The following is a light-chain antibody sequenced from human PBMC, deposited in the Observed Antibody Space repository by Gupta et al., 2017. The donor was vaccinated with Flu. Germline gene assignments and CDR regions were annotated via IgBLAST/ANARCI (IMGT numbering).Light chain of an antibody. J-gene: IGKJ1*01. CDR3: QQYYNLPLT. CDR1: QDISNY. CDR2: DAS. V-gene: IGKV1-33*01. Sequence: IKRTQSPSSLSASVGDRVTITCQASQDISNYLNWYQQKPGKAPKLLIYDASNLETGVPSRFSGSGSGTDFTFTISSLQPEDIATYYCQQYYNLPLTFGQGTKVEIK.